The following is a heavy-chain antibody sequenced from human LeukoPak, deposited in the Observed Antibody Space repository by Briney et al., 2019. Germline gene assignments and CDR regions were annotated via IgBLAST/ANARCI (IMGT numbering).Heavy chain of an antibody. V-gene: IGHV4-59*08. D-gene: IGHD2-15*01. CDR2: IYYSGIT. Sequence: SETLSLTCTVSGGSISSYYWSWIRQPPGKALEWIGYIYYSGITNYNPSLKSRVTISLDTSRNQFSLKLSSVTAADTAVYYCARMNVVVVVAATGFDYFFDHWGQGTLVTVSS. J-gene: IGHJ4*02. CDR1: GGSISSYY. CDR3: ARMNVVVVVAATGFDYFFDH.